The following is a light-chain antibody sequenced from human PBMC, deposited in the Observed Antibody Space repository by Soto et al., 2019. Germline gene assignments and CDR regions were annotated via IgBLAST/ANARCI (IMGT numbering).Light chain of an antibody. Sequence: DIQMTQSPSTLSASVGDRVTITCRASQSISSWLAWYQQKPGKAPKLLIYKASSLETGVPSRFSGSASGTEFTLTISSLQPDDFATYYCQQYNSYSPWTFGXG. CDR2: KAS. CDR3: QQYNSYSPWT. J-gene: IGKJ1*01. CDR1: QSISSW. V-gene: IGKV1-5*03.